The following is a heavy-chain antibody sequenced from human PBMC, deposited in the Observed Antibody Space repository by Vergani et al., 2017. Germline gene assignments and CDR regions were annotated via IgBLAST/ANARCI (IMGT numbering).Heavy chain of an antibody. CDR2: TRPHEDRA. Sequence: VQMVESGGGLVKPGGSLRLSCVASGFTFSSYGVHWVRQAPGRGLESVTFTRPHEDRAFYSASVRGRFTVSRDNSKNTLYLEMNRLNVDDTAIYYCGKTQGTVVGTWWFDPWGQGTPVTVSS. V-gene: IGHV3-30*02. J-gene: IGHJ5*02. CDR1: GFTFSSYG. D-gene: IGHD1-7*01. CDR3: GKTQGTVVGTWWFDP.